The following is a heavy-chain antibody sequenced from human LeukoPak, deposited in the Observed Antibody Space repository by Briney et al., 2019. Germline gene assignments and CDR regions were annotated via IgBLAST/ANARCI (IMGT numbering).Heavy chain of an antibody. CDR1: GGSISSSSYY. CDR2: IYYSGST. D-gene: IGHD6-13*01. J-gene: IGHJ5*02. Sequence: SETLSLTCTVSGGSISSSSYYWGWIRQPPGKGLEWIGSIYYSGSTYYNPSLKSRVTISVDTSKNQFSLKLSSVTAADTAVYYCARQGIVAAGTTNWFDPWGQGTLVTVSS. CDR3: ARQGIVAAGTTNWFDP. V-gene: IGHV4-39*01.